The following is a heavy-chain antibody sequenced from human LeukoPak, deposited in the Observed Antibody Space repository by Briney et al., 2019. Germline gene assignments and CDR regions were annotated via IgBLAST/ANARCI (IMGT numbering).Heavy chain of an antibody. CDR2: IYPGDSDT. D-gene: IGHD6-6*01. V-gene: IGHV5-51*01. Sequence: GESLKISCKGSGYSFTSYWIGCVRQMPGKGLEGMGIIYPGDSDTIYSPSFQGQVTISADKSISTAYLQSGNLRASDTAMYYCARRAHLVGDLWGQGTLVTVSS. J-gene: IGHJ4*02. CDR3: ARRAHLVGDL. CDR1: GYSFTSYW.